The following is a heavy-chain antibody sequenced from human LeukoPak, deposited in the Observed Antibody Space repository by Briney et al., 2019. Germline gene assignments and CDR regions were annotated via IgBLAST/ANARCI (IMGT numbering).Heavy chain of an antibody. J-gene: IGHJ3*02. CDR2: ISYDGSNK. CDR1: GFTFSSYA. CDR3: AKDLGGYYDSSGYYWDAFDI. D-gene: IGHD3-22*01. V-gene: IGHV3-30-3*01. Sequence: PGGSLRLSCAVSGFTFSSYAMYWVRQAPGKGLEWVAVISYDGSNKYYADSVKGRFTISRDNSKNTLYLQMNSLRAEDTAVYYCAKDLGGYYDSSGYYWDAFDIWGQGTMVTVSS.